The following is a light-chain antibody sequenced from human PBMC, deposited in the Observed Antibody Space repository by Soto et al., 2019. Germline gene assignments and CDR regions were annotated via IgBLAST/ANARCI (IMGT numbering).Light chain of an antibody. CDR3: QLYGTCWT. CDR1: QSVSSN. V-gene: IGKV3-15*01. CDR2: GAS. J-gene: IGKJ1*01. Sequence: EIVMTQSPATLSVSPGERATLSCRASQSVSSNLAWYQQKPGQAPRLLIYGASTRATGIPARFSGSGSGTEFTLTSSSLQYEDFAVYYCQLYGTCWTFCQGTKVEIK.